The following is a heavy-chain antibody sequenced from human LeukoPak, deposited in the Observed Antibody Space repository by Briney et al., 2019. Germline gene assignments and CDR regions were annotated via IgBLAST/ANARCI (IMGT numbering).Heavy chain of an antibody. J-gene: IGHJ4*02. CDR3: VYISGSNYFDY. Sequence: PGGSLRLSCAASGFAVSSNHVSWVRQAPGKGLEWVSVTYSGGSTYYADSVKGRFTISRDNSKNTLYLQMNSLRAEDTAMYYCVYISGSNYFDYWGQGTLVTVSS. CDR1: GFAVSSNH. CDR2: TYSGGST. D-gene: IGHD1-26*01. V-gene: IGHV3-53*01.